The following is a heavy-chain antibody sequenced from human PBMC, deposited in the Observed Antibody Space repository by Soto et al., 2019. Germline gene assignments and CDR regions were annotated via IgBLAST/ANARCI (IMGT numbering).Heavy chain of an antibody. J-gene: IGHJ4*02. Sequence: GSLRLSCAASGFTFSNYAMSWVRQAPGKGLEWVSGIGGRGTSSYYADSVKGRFAISRDNSYSTLFLQLHSLRAEDTAVYYCAKSRYADSSGDYYDFWGQGTQVTVSS. D-gene: IGHD3-22*01. CDR1: GFTFSNYA. V-gene: IGHV3-23*01. CDR3: AKSRYADSSGDYYDF. CDR2: IGGRGTSS.